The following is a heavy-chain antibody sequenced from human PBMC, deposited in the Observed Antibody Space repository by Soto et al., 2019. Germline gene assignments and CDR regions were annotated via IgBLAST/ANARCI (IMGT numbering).Heavy chain of an antibody. Sequence: QVQLVQSGAEVKKPGSSVKVSCKASGGTFSSYAISWVRQAPGHGREWMGGIIPIFGTANYAQKFQGRVTITAAESTSTAYMELSSLRSEDTAVYYCARVVYCSSTSCPGHYYYYYGMDVWGQGTTVTVSS. D-gene: IGHD2-2*01. J-gene: IGHJ6*02. CDR1: GGTFSSYA. CDR3: ARVVYCSSTSCPGHYYYYYGMDV. CDR2: IIPIFGTA. V-gene: IGHV1-69*01.